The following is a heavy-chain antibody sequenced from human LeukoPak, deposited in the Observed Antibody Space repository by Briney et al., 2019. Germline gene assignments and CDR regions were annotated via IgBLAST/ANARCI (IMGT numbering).Heavy chain of an antibody. J-gene: IGHJ4*02. D-gene: IGHD1-26*01. CDR1: GASISSHY. CDR3: AREKWELLPIFDY. Sequence: PSETLSLTCSVSGASISSHYWSWIRQPPGKGLEWIGYIYYTGSTSYNPSLKSRVTISGDTSKNQFSLKLISVTAADTAVYYCAREKWELLPIFDYWGRGILVTVSS. CDR2: IYYTGST. V-gene: IGHV4-59*11.